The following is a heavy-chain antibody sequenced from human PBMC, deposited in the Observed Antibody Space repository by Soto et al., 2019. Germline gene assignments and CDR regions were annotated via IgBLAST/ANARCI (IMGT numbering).Heavy chain of an antibody. CDR3: ARDGRLLDYYYYGMDV. V-gene: IGHV1-69*01. CDR2: SIPIFGTA. CDR1: GGTFSSYA. D-gene: IGHD2-15*01. J-gene: IGHJ6*02. Sequence: QVQLVQSGAEVKKPGSSVKVSCKASGGTFSSYAISWVRQAPGQGLEWLGGSIPIFGTANYAQKFQGRVTITADETTSTAYMELSSLRSEDTAVYYCARDGRLLDYYYYGMDVWGQGPTVTVSS.